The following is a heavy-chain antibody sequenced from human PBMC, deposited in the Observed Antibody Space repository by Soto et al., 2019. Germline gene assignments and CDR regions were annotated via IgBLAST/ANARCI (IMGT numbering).Heavy chain of an antibody. J-gene: IGHJ4*02. CDR2: ISAYNGNT. D-gene: IGHD3-3*01. CDR3: ARGRFLEWLLYAGFDY. V-gene: IGHV1-18*01. Sequence: ASVKVSCKASGYTFTSYGISWVRQAPGQGLEWMGWISAYNGNTNYAQKLQGRVTMTTDTSTSTAYMELRSLRSDDTAVYYCARGRFLEWLLYAGFDYWGQGTLVPVSS. CDR1: GYTFTSYG.